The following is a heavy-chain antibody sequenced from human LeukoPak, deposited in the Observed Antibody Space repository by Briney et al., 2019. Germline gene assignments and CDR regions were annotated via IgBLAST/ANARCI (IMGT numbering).Heavy chain of an antibody. V-gene: IGHV4-61*02. CDR1: GGSISSGSYY. J-gene: IGHJ3*02. D-gene: IGHD3-3*01. CDR2: IYTSGST. Sequence: SETLSLTCTVSGGSISSGSYYWSWIRQPAGKGLEWIGRIYTSGSTNYNPSLKSRVTISVDTSKNQFSLKLSSVTAADTAMYYCARGVVTVGDAFDIWGQGTMVTVSS. CDR3: ARGVVTVGDAFDI.